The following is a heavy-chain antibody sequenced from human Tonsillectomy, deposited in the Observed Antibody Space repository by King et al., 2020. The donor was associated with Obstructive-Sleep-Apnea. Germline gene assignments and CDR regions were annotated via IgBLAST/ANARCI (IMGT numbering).Heavy chain of an antibody. D-gene: IGHD3-22*01. J-gene: IGHJ3*02. CDR2: ISWDSGSI. V-gene: IGHV3-9*01. Sequence: VQLVESGGGLVQPGRSLRLSCAASGFTFDDYAMHWVRLAPGKGLEWVSRISWDSGSIAYADSVKGRFTISRDNAKNSLYLQMNSLRAEDTALYYCAKDVKYYYDSSGYPRSFDIWGQGTMVTVSS. CDR1: GFTFDDYA. CDR3: AKDVKYYYDSSGYPRSFDI.